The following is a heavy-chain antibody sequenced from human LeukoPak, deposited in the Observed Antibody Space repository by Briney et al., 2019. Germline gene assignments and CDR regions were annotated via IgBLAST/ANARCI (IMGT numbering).Heavy chain of an antibody. V-gene: IGHV4-34*01. CDR2: INHSGST. CDR3: ARSHPYGGVLYYFDY. J-gene: IGHJ4*02. CDR1: GGSFSGYY. Sequence: SETLSLTCAVYGGSFSGYYWSWIRQPPGKGLEWIGEINHSGSTNYNPSLKSRVTISVDTSKNQFSLKLSSVTAADTAVYYCARSHPYGGVLYYFDYWGQGILVTVSS. D-gene: IGHD4-23*01.